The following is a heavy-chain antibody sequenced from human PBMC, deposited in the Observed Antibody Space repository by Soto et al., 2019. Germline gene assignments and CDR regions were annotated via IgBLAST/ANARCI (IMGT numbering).Heavy chain of an antibody. CDR3: ASSPAASFDFWSGYELVYYYYYMDV. CDR1: GFTFSSYS. CDR2: ISSSGSYI. D-gene: IGHD3-3*01. V-gene: IGHV3-21*01. Sequence: GGSLRLSCAASGFTFSSYSMNWVRQAPGKGLEWVSSISSSGSYIYYADSVKGRFTISRDNAKNSLYLQMNSLRAEDTAVYYCASSPAASFDFWSGYELVYYYYYMDVWGKGTTVTVSS. J-gene: IGHJ6*03.